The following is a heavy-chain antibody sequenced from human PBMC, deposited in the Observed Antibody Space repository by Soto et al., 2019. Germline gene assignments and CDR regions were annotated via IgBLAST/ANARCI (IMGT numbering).Heavy chain of an antibody. CDR2: TYYRSKWYN. D-gene: IGHD4-17*01. V-gene: IGHV6-1*01. CDR3: VRDYGDELHYSYYGMDV. J-gene: IGHJ6*02. CDR1: GDSVSSNSAA. Sequence: QVQLQQSGPGLVKPSQTLSLTCAISGDSVSSNSAAWNWIRQSPSRGLEWLGRTYYRSKWYNDYXXXVKSTITNTTXXSXNXXSLQLNSVTPEDTAVYYCVRDYGDELHYSYYGMDVWGQGTTVTVSS.